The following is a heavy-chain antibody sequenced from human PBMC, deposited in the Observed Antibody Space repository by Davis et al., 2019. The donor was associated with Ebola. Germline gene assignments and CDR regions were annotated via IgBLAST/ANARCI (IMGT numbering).Heavy chain of an antibody. CDR1: GGSFTGYY. CDR3: ARGRVVNLRATDY. J-gene: IGHJ4*02. D-gene: IGHD2-15*01. V-gene: IGHV4-34*01. CDR2: INHSGST. Sequence: MPSETLSLTCAVYGGSFTGYYWRWIRQPPGKGLEWIGEINHSGSTNYTPSLKSRVTISVDTSKNQFSLKLSSVTAADTTVYYCARGRVVNLRATDYWGQGTLVTVSS.